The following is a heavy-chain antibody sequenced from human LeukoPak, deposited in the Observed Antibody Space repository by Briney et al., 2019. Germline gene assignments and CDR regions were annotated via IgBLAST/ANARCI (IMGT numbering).Heavy chain of an antibody. J-gene: IGHJ4*02. CDR3: ARRSSGWYYFDY. CDR1: GGSISSSSYY. D-gene: IGHD6-19*01. CDR2: IYYSGST. Sequence: SETLSLTCTVSGGSISSSSYYWGWIRQPPGKGLEWIGSIYYSGSTYYNPSLKSRVTISVDTSKNQFSLKLSSVTAADTAVYYRARRSSGWYYFDYWGQGTLVTVSS. V-gene: IGHV4-39*01.